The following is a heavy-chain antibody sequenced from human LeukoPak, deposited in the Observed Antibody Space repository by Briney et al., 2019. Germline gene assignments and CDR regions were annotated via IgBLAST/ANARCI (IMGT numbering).Heavy chain of an antibody. CDR1: GFTFSSYS. V-gene: IGHV3-21*01. J-gene: IGHJ3*02. Sequence: GGSLRLSCAASGFTFSSYSMNWVRQAPGKGLEWVSSISSSSSYIYYADSVKGRFTISRDNAKNSLYLQMNSLRAEDTAVYYCARDLSSFRWGLPEGDAFDIWGQGTMVTVSS. CDR2: ISSSSSYI. D-gene: IGHD1-26*01. CDR3: ARDLSSFRWGLPEGDAFDI.